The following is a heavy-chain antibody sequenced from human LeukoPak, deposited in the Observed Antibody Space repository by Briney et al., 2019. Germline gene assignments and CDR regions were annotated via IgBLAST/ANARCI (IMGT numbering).Heavy chain of an antibody. D-gene: IGHD3-9*01. CDR3: ARKYYDIGDY. V-gene: IGHV3-7*01. CDR1: GSTFSSYE. J-gene: IGHJ4*02. Sequence: GGSLRLSCAASGSTFSSYEMNWVRQAPGKGLEWVANIKQDGSEKYYVDSVKGRFTISRDNAKNSLYLQMNSLRAEDTAVYYCARKYYDIGDYWGQGTLVTVSS. CDR2: IKQDGSEK.